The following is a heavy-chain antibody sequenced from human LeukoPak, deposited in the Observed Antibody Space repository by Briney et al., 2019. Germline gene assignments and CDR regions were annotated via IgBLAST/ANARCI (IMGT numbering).Heavy chain of an antibody. D-gene: IGHD7-27*01. CDR3: ARDRDWGSSDPFDY. CDR1: GYTFTSYY. V-gene: IGHV1-46*01. Sequence: GASVKVSCKASGYTFTSYYMHWVRQVPGQGLEWMGIINPGRGNTNYAQNFHGSVTLTRDTSTSTIYMELSSLRSEDTAVYYCARDRDWGSSDPFDYWGQGTLVTVSS. J-gene: IGHJ4*02. CDR2: INPGRGNT.